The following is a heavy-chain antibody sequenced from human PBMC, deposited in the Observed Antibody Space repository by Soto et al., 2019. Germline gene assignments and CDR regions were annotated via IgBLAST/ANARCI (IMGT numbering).Heavy chain of an antibody. D-gene: IGHD4-17*01. CDR1: GGSISSYY. V-gene: IGHV4-59*01. J-gene: IGHJ4*02. CDR2: IYYSGST. Sequence: QVQLQESGPGLVKPSETLSLTCTVSGGSISSYYWSWIRQPPGKGLEWIGYIYYSGSTNYNPSLKSRVTISVDTSKNPFSLKLSSVTAADTAVYYCARDHGDYGFDDWCQGTLVTVSS. CDR3: ARDHGDYGFDD.